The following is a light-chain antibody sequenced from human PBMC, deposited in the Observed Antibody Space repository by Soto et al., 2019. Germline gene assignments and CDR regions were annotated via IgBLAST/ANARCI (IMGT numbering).Light chain of an antibody. CDR1: QSISSY. CDR2: AAS. CDR3: QQSYSTPRLT. J-gene: IGKJ4*01. Sequence: DLQMTQSPSSLSASVGDRVTITCRASQSISSYLNWYQQKPGKAPNLLIYAASSLQSGVPSRFSGSGYGTDFTLTISSLQPEDFATYYCQQSYSTPRLTFGGGTKVEIK. V-gene: IGKV1-39*01.